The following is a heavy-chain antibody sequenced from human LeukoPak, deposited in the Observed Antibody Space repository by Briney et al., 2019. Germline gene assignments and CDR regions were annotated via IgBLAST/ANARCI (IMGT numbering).Heavy chain of an antibody. Sequence: GGSLRLSCAASGFTFRSYGMHWVRQAPGKGLEYVSAISSNGGRTYYANSVKGRFTISRDNSRNTLYLQMGSPRAEDMAVYYCATYYYDSGGFHFHHWGQGTLVTVSS. D-gene: IGHD3-22*01. CDR2: ISSNGGRT. V-gene: IGHV3-64*01. CDR3: ATYYYDSGGFHFHH. J-gene: IGHJ1*01. CDR1: GFTFRSYG.